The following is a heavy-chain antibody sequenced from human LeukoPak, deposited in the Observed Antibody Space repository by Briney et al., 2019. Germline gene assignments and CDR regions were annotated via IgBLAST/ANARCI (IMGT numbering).Heavy chain of an antibody. CDR3: AKDSSYSSGWPDAFDI. J-gene: IGHJ3*02. V-gene: IGHV3-23*01. Sequence: GGSLRLSCAASGFTFSSYSMNWVRQAPGKGLEWVSAISGSGGSTYYADSVKGRFTISRDNSKNTLYLQMNSLRAEDTAVYYCAKDSSYSSGWPDAFDIWGQGTMVTVSS. CDR2: ISGSGGST. CDR1: GFTFSSYS. D-gene: IGHD6-19*01.